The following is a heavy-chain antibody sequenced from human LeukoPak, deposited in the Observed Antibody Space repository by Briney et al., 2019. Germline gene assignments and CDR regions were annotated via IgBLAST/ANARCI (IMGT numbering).Heavy chain of an antibody. CDR1: AFTFSSYT. Sequence: QPGGSLRLSCAASAFTFSSYTMHWVRQAPGKGLEWVAVISYDGSNKYYADSVKGRFTISRDNSKNTLYLQMNSLRAEDTAVYYCARDHYFDISGYLDYWGQGTPVTVSS. D-gene: IGHD3-22*01. CDR2: ISYDGSNK. CDR3: ARDHYFDISGYLDY. J-gene: IGHJ4*02. V-gene: IGHV3-30-3*01.